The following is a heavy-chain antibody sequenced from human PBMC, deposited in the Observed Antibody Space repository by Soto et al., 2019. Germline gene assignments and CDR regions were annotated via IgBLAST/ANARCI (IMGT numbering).Heavy chain of an antibody. Sequence: GSLRLSCAASGFTFSSYSMNWVRQAPGKGLEWVSSISSSSSYIYYADSVKGRFTISRDNAKNSLYLQMNSLRAEDTAVHYCARDYYDFWSGYYIPPGYWGQGTLVTVSS. V-gene: IGHV3-21*01. CDR3: ARDYYDFWSGYYIPPGY. D-gene: IGHD3-3*01. J-gene: IGHJ4*02. CDR2: ISSSSSYI. CDR1: GFTFSSYS.